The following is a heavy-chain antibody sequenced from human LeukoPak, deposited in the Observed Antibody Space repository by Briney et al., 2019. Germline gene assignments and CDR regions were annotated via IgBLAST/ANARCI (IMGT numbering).Heavy chain of an antibody. CDR3: AKDWTAPQYSYGYYFDY. J-gene: IGHJ4*02. CDR2: IKSDGTST. CDR1: GFTFSSYW. V-gene: IGHV3-74*01. Sequence: GGSLGLSCAASGFTFSSYWMHWVRQTPGKGLVWVSFIKSDGTSTNYADSVKGRFTISRDNAKNTLSLQMNSLRAEDTAVYYCAKDWTAPQYSYGYYFDYWGQGTLVTVSS. D-gene: IGHD5-18*01.